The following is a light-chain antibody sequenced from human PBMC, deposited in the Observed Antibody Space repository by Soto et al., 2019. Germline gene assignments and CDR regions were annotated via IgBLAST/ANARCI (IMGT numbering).Light chain of an antibody. CDR2: GAS. CDR3: QQRSSWPDA. V-gene: IGKV3D-20*02. J-gene: IGKJ5*01. Sequence: EIVLTQSPGTLSLSPGERATLSCRASQSVSSSYLAWYQQKPGQAPRLLIYGASSRATGIPDRFSGSGSGTDFTLTISRLEPEDFAVYYCQQRSSWPDAFGQGTRLEIK. CDR1: QSVSSSY.